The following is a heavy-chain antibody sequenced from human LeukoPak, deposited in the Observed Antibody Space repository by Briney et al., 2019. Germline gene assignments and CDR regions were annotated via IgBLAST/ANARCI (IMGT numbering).Heavy chain of an antibody. D-gene: IGHD6-13*01. CDR2: FSGSGSST. CDR3: AKGSSTWFDAFDI. V-gene: IGHV3-23*01. Sequence: PGGSLRLSCAASGFTFSSYAMSWVRQAPGTGLEWVSGFSGSGSSTYYADSVKGRFTISRDNSKNTLYLQMNSLRAEDTAVYFCAKGSSTWFDAFDIWGQGTMVTVSS. J-gene: IGHJ3*02. CDR1: GFTFSSYA.